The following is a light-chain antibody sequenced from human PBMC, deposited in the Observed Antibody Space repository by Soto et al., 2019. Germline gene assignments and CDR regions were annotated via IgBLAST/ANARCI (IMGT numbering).Light chain of an antibody. V-gene: IGKV3-15*01. J-gene: IGKJ4*01. CDR2: DTS. CDR1: QGIGDT. Sequence: PGEGATLSCRASQGIGDTLAWYQQKPGQTPRLLIYDTSIRATGVPARFSGSRSGAEFTLTISSLQSEDFAVYYCQHYVTWPLTFGGGTKVDIK. CDR3: QHYVTWPLT.